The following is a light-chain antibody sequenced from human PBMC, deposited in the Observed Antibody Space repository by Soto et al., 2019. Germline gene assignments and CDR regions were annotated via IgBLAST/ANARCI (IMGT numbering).Light chain of an antibody. CDR1: QSISSA. V-gene: IGKV3-11*01. CDR2: DAS. Sequence: EIVLTQSPATLSLSPGDRAILSCRASQSISSALAWYQQKPGQAPRPLIYDASDRATGIPARFSGSRSGTDFTLTISSLEPEDFAVYYCQQRSDWLTFGGGTRVEIK. CDR3: QQRSDWLT. J-gene: IGKJ4*01.